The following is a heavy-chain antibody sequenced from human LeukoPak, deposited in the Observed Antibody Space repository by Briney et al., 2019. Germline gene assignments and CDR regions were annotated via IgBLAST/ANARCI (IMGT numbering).Heavy chain of an antibody. CDR3: AKDIGDIVVVVAATPEMHGSACFDY. CDR1: GFTFRDYY. D-gene: IGHD2-15*01. J-gene: IGHJ4*02. Sequence: GGSLRLSCTASGFTFRDYYMSWVRQAPGKGLEWVANIKQDGSAKYSVDSVKGRFTISRDNAKNSLYLQMNSLRTEDTAVYYCAKDIGDIVVVVAATPEMHGSACFDYWGQGTLVTVSS. CDR2: IKQDGSAK. V-gene: IGHV3-7*01.